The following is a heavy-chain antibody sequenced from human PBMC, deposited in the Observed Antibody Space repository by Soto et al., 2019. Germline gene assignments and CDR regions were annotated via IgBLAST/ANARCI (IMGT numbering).Heavy chain of an antibody. J-gene: IGHJ4*02. D-gene: IGHD1-7*01. CDR3: ARDTDNWNYDRVFGD. CDR2: IYSGGST. V-gene: IGHV3-53*01. Sequence: EVQLVESGGGLIQPGGSLRLSCAASGFTVSSNYMSWVRQAPGKGLEWVSVIYSGGSTYYADSVKGRFTIYRDNSKNTRDLQMNSLRAEGTAVYYCARDTDNWNYDRVFGDWGQGTLVTVSS. CDR1: GFTVSSNY.